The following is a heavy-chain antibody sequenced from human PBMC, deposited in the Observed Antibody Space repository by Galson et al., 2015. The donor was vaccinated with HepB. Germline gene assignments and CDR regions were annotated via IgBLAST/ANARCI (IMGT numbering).Heavy chain of an antibody. CDR2: INNYNGDT. CDR3: ARLQPSANYYYGVDV. V-gene: IGHV1-18*04. D-gene: IGHD2-2*01. CDR1: GYSFSTHG. J-gene: IGHJ6*02. Sequence: SVKVSCKASGYSFSTHGITWVRQAPGKGLEWMGWINNYNGDTNYAQNLLSRVTMTTDTSTNTAYMELRSLRSDDTAIYFCARLQPSANYYYGVDVWGQGTTVTVSS.